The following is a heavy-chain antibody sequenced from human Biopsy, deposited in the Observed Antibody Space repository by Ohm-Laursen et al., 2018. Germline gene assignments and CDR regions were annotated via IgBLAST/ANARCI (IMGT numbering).Heavy chain of an antibody. V-gene: IGHV3-11*04. CDR2: INSSGSTK. J-gene: IGHJ4*02. D-gene: IGHD2-8*01. CDR3: ARDGEAKYCKHGVCPSDF. Sequence: GSLRLSCAASGFPVSDYYMSWIRQAPGRGLEWVSDINSSGSTKYHAESVKGRFTISRDNAMNSVYLQMNSLRVEDTAVYYCARDGEAKYCKHGVCPSDFWGQGTLVTVSS. CDR1: GFPVSDYY.